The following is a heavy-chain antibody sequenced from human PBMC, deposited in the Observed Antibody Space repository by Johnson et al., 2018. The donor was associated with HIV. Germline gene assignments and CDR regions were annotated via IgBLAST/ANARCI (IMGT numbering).Heavy chain of an antibody. CDR1: GFTFDDYA. CDR3: KKDRGITIFDI. D-gene: IGHD3-3*01. J-gene: IGHJ3*02. V-gene: IGHV3-9*01. CDR2: ISWNSGSI. Sequence: VQLVESGGGVVRPGGSLRLSCAASGFTFDDYAMHWVRQAPGKGLEWVSGISWNSGSIGYADSVKGRFTISRDNAKNTLYLQMNSLRAEDTAVYYCKKDRGITIFDIWGQGTMVTVSS.